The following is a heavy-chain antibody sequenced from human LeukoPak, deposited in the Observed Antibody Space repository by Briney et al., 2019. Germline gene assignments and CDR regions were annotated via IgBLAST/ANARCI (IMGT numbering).Heavy chain of an antibody. J-gene: IGHJ2*01. D-gene: IGHD4-17*01. CDR2: IRYDGSNK. V-gene: IGHV3-30*02. CDR1: GFTFSSYG. Sequence: PGGSLRLSCAASGFTFSSYGMHWVRQAPGKGLEWVAFIRYDGSNKYYADSVKGRFTISRDNSKNTLYLQMNSLRAEDTAVYYCAKGGHADYGDSSHLWYFDLWGRGTLVTVSS. CDR3: AKGGHADYGDSSHLWYFDL.